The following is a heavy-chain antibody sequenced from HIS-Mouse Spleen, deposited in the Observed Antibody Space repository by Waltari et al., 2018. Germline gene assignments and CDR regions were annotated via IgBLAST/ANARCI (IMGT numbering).Heavy chain of an antibody. V-gene: IGHV4-39*07. CDR1: GGSLSSRSYY. D-gene: IGHD6-13*01. CDR3: AREIPYSSSWYDWYFDL. CDR2: IYYSGST. Sequence: QLQLPESGPGLVKPSETLSLTCTVPGGSLSSRSYYWGWLRQPPGKGLEWIGSIYYSGSTYYNPSLKSRVTISVDTSKNQFSLKLSSVTAADTAVYYCAREIPYSSSWYDWYFDLWGRGTLVTVSS. J-gene: IGHJ2*01.